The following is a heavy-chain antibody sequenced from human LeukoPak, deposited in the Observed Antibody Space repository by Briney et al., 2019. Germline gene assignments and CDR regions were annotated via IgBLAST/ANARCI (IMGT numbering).Heavy chain of an antibody. D-gene: IGHD6-13*01. CDR1: GGTFSSYA. Sequence: ASVKVSCKASGGTFSSYAISWVRQAPGQGLEWMGRIIPILGIANYAQKFQGRVTMTEDTSTDTAYMELSSLRSEDTAVYYCATDRSYSSSWYAYWGQGTLVTVSS. J-gene: IGHJ4*02. V-gene: IGHV1-69*04. CDR2: IIPILGIA. CDR3: ATDRSYSSSWYAY.